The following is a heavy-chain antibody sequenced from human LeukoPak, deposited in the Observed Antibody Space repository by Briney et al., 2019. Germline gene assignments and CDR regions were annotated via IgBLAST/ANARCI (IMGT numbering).Heavy chain of an antibody. D-gene: IGHD3-22*01. V-gene: IGHV3-48*03. J-gene: IGHJ4*02. Sequence: GGSLRLSCAASGFTFSNYEMNWVRQAPGKGLEWVSYISSSGTTIYYADSVKGRFTISRDNAKNSLYLQMNSLRAEDTAVYYCARSHPPYYYDSSGYYFDYWGQGTLVTVSS. CDR3: ARSHPPYYYDSSGYYFDY. CDR1: GFTFSNYE. CDR2: ISSSGTTI.